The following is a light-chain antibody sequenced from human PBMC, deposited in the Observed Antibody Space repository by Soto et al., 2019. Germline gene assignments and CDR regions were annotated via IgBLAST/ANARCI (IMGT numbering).Light chain of an antibody. CDR1: QSVGSY. Sequence: EIVLTQSPATLSLSPGEGATLSCRASQSVGSYLAWYQQKPGQAPRLLIYDASTRATGIPARFRGSGSGTDFTLTISSLEPEDFALYYCQHYAHNSPITFGQGTRLEIK. CDR3: QHYAHNSPIT. J-gene: IGKJ5*01. V-gene: IGKV3-11*01. CDR2: DAS.